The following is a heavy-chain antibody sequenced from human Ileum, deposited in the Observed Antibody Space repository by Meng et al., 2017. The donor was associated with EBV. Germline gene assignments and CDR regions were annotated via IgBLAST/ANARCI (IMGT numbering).Heavy chain of an antibody. V-gene: IGHV4-4*02. Sequence: QVHLQESGPGLVKPSGTLSLPCAVSGGSISSSNWWSWARQPPGKGLEWIGEIYHSGSTNYNPSLKSRVTMSVDKSKNQFSLNLSSVTAADTAVYYCARVGQWLPIDYWGQGTLDTVSS. CDR3: ARVGQWLPIDY. CDR2: IYHSGST. J-gene: IGHJ4*02. D-gene: IGHD6-19*01. CDR1: GGSISSSNW.